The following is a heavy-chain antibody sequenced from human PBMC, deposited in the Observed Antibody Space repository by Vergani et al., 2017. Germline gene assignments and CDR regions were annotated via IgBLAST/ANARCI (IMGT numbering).Heavy chain of an antibody. J-gene: IGHJ1*01. D-gene: IGHD1-1*01. CDR2: ISYDGTQK. CDR1: GFTSSYYG. Sequence: QVHLVESGGGVVQPGRSLRLSCVVSGFTSSYYGMHWFRQAPGKGLEWVAVISYDGTQKYYADSVKGRFTISRDNSKSTLYLQMNSLRTEDKAVYYCATKSCGTPGCQIGYFREWGQGTLVTVSS. V-gene: IGHV3-30*03. CDR3: ATKSCGTPGCQIGYFRE.